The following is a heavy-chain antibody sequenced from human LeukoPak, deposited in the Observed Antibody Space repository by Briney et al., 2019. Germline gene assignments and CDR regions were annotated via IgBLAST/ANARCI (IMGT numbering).Heavy chain of an antibody. CDR3: ARDLGTVTTIVGAD. CDR2: IYYSGST. Sequence: SETLSLTCGVSGSSFSGYYWSWIRQPPGKGLEWIGSIYYSGSTYYNPSLKSRVTISVDTSKNQFSLKLSSVTAADTAVYYCARDLGTVTTIVGADWGQGTLVTVSS. V-gene: IGHV4-59*12. D-gene: IGHD4-17*01. CDR1: GSSFSGYY. J-gene: IGHJ4*02.